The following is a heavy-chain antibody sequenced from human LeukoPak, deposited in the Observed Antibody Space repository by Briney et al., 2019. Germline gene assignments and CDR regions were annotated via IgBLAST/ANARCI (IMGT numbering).Heavy chain of an antibody. D-gene: IGHD3-22*01. CDR1: GYTFTSYA. CDR3: ARTYYYDRSGLYDAFDI. V-gene: IGHV1-3*03. Sequence: ASVKVSCKASGYTFTSYAMHWVRQAPGQRLEWMGWVNAGNGNTKYSLEFQGRVTITRDTSASTAYMELSSLRSEDMALYYCARTYYYDRSGLYDAFDIWGQGTMVTVS. J-gene: IGHJ3*02. CDR2: VNAGNGNT.